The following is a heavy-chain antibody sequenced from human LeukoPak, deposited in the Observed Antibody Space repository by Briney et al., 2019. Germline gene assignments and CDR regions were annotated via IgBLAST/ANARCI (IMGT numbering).Heavy chain of an antibody. Sequence: ASVTVSCKASGYTFTSYDINWVRQATGQGLEWMGWMNPDSGNTGYAQKFQGRVTMTRNTSISTAYMELSSLRSEDTAVYYCARAGAPRYDFWSGYLCMDVRGQGTTVTVSS. J-gene: IGHJ6*02. CDR1: GYTFTSYD. D-gene: IGHD3-3*01. CDR3: ARAGAPRYDFWSGYLCMDV. CDR2: MNPDSGNT. V-gene: IGHV1-8*01.